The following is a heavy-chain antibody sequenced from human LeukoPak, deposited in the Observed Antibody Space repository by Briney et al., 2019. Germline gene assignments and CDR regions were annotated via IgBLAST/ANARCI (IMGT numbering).Heavy chain of an antibody. V-gene: IGHV4-4*02. CDR2: IHHSGST. CDR3: AREFDFWSGFDY. J-gene: IGHJ4*02. Sequence: PSETLSLTCDVSCGSISSGYWWSWVRQLPGKGLEWIGEIHHSGSTNYNPSLKSRATISVDKSKNQFSVMLTPVTAADTAVYYCAREFDFWSGFDYWGQGILVTVSS. D-gene: IGHD3-3*01. CDR1: CGSISSGYW.